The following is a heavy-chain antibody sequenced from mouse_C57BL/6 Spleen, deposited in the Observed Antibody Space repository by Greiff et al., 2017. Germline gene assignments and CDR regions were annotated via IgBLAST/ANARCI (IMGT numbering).Heavy chain of an antibody. J-gene: IGHJ3*01. CDR3: ARRRGCDWGFAY. Sequence: EVQLQQSGAELVKPGASVKLSCTASGFNINDYYMHWVKQRTEQGLEWIGRIDPEDGATTSAPKFQGKATITADTSSNTSYLQLSSLTAEDTAVYYCARRRGCDWGFAYWGQGTLVTVSA. V-gene: IGHV14-2*01. CDR1: GFNINDYY. D-gene: IGHD4-1*01. CDR2: IDPEDGAT.